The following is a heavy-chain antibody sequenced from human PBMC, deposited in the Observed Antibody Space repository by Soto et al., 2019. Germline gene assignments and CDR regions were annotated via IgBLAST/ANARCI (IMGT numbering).Heavy chain of an antibody. D-gene: IGHD1-20*01. CDR1: GGSISSSSSY. V-gene: IGHV4-39*01. Sequence: SETLSLTCTVSGGSISSSSSYWGWIRQPPGKGLEWVGSIYYLGNTYYNPSLGSRVTISVDTSKNQFSLKLSYVTAADTAGYYCARRDIDIWNQGHACAFWGQGTMVTFS. CDR2: IYYLGNT. J-gene: IGHJ3*01. CDR3: ARRDIDIWNQGHACAF.